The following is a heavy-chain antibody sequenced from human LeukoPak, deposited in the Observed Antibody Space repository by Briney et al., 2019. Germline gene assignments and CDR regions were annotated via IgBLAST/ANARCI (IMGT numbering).Heavy chain of an antibody. D-gene: IGHD6-19*01. Sequence: ASVKVSCKASGYTFTSYYMHWVRQAPGQGLEWMGIINPSGGSTSYAQKFQGRVTMTRDTSTSTVYTELSSLRSEDTAVYYCAREAVAGPIGYWGQGTLVTVSS. CDR2: INPSGGST. CDR3: AREAVAGPIGY. V-gene: IGHV1-46*01. CDR1: GYTFTSYY. J-gene: IGHJ4*02.